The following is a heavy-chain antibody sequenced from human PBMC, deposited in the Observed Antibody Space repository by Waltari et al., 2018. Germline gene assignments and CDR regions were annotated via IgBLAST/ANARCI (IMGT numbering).Heavy chain of an antibody. D-gene: IGHD4-4*01. Sequence: ELQLVESGGGLVQPGRSLKLSCSASGSVFNNYWMCWVRQAPGKGLEWVANINQYGSEEHYVDSAKGRFTISRDNAKNAVYLQMNSLSAGDTSVYYCARGDSWAFDIWGQGTMVTVAS. CDR3: ARGDSWAFDI. CDR2: INQYGSEE. V-gene: IGHV3-7*01. J-gene: IGHJ3*02. CDR1: GSVFNNYW.